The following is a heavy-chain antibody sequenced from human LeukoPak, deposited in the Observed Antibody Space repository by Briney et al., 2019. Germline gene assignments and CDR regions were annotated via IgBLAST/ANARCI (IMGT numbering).Heavy chain of an antibody. Sequence: ASVKVSCKVSGYTLTELSMHWVRQAPGKGLEWMGGFNTEDGETIYAQKFQGRVTMTEDTSTDTAYMELSSLRSEDTAVYFCATLLSGQWLVFAFDIWGQGTMVTVSS. D-gene: IGHD6-19*01. CDR2: FNTEDGET. V-gene: IGHV1-24*01. J-gene: IGHJ3*02. CDR1: GYTLTELS. CDR3: ATLLSGQWLVFAFDI.